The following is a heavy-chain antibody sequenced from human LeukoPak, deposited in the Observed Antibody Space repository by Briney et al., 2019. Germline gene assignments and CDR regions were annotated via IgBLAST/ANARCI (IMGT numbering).Heavy chain of an antibody. CDR1: GGSISSYY. J-gene: IGHJ5*02. CDR3: ARYRLNWFDP. V-gene: IGHV4-59*08. Sequence: SETLSLTRTVSGGSISSYYWSWFRQPPGKGLEWIGYFYYSGSTNYNPSLKSRVTLSVDTSKNQFSLKLSSVTAADAAVYYCARYRLNWFDPWGQGTLVTVSS. CDR2: FYYSGST.